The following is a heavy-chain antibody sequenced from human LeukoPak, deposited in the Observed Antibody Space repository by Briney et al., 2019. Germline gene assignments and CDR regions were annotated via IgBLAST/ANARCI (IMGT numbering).Heavy chain of an antibody. CDR2: ISGSGGRT. D-gene: IGHD1-26*01. CDR3: AREDSGSYYSDY. J-gene: IGHJ4*02. Sequence: GGSLRLSCAASGFTFSSYAVSWVRQAPGKGLECVAVISGSGGRTYYADSVKGRFTISRDNSKNTLYLQMNSLRAEDTALYYCAREDSGSYYSDYWGQGTLVTVSS. V-gene: IGHV3-23*01. CDR1: GFTFSSYA.